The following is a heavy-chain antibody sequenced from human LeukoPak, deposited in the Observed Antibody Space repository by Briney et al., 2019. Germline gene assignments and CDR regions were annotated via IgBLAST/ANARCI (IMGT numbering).Heavy chain of an antibody. J-gene: IGHJ4*02. Sequence: SQTLSLTCTVSGGSISSGGYYWSWIRQHPGKGLEWIGYIYYSGSTYYNPSLKGRVTISVDTSKNQFSLKLSSVTAADTAVYYCARMRGYSSSPFDYWGQGTLVTVSS. CDR1: GGSISSGGYY. V-gene: IGHV4-31*03. D-gene: IGHD6-13*01. CDR3: ARMRGYSSSPFDY. CDR2: IYYSGST.